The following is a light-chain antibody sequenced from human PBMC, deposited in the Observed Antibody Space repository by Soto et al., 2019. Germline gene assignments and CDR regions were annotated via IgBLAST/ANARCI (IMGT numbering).Light chain of an antibody. J-gene: IGLJ1*01. CDR2: DVT. V-gene: IGLV2-11*01. Sequence: HSALTQPPSVSGSPGQSVTISCTGTSSDVGGYDYVSWYQQHPGKAPKLLIYDVTKRPSGVPDRFSGSKSGNTASLTISGLQAEDEAEFFCCSYGGSFPYVFGTGTKLTVL. CDR3: CSYGGSFPYV. CDR1: SSDVGGYDY.